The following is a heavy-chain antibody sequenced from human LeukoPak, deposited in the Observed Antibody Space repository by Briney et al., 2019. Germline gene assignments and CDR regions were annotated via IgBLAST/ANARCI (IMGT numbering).Heavy chain of an antibody. V-gene: IGHV3-21*04. CDR3: ARGGGSGSNKYYYYYYMDV. Sequence: GGSLRLSCAASGFDFNNYNMNWVRQAPGKGLEWVSSITSSGTYIYYADSVKGRFTISRDNAKNSLYLQMNSLRAEDTALYYCARGGGSGSNKYYYYYYMDVWGKGTTVTVSS. CDR2: ITSSGTYI. CDR1: GFDFNNYN. J-gene: IGHJ6*03. D-gene: IGHD3-22*01.